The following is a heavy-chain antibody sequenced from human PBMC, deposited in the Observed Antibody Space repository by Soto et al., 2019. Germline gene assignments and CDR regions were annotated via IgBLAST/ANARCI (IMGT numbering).Heavy chain of an antibody. D-gene: IGHD3-22*01. V-gene: IGHV4-61*01. CDR1: GGSVSSGSYY. CDR3: ARDYYYDSSGIDY. J-gene: IGHJ4*02. Sequence: SETLSLTCTVSGGSVSSGSYYWSWIRQPPGKGLEWIGYIYYSGSTNYNPSLKSRVTISVDTSKNQFSLKLSSVTAADTAVYYCARDYYYDSSGIDYWGQGTLVTVSS. CDR2: IYYSGST.